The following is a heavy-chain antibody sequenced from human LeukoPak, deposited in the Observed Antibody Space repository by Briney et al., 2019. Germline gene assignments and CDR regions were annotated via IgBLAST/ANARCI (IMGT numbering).Heavy chain of an antibody. CDR3: ATHPGGLQSGFDN. CDR1: GYSFTSYW. V-gene: IGHV5-51*07. CDR2: IHPGDSDT. D-gene: IGHD5-24*01. J-gene: IGHJ4*02. Sequence: GESLKISCKGSGYSFTSYWIGWVQQMPGKGLEYMGIIHPGDSDTRYSPSFQGQVTISVDRSSSTAYIQWSRLKASDTAMYYCATHPGGLQSGFDNWGQGTLVTVSS.